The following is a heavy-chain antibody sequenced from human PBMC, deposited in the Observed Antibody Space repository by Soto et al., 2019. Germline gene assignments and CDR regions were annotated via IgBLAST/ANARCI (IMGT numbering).Heavy chain of an antibody. CDR3: AKVPYYDFWSGYCFDY. D-gene: IGHD3-3*01. J-gene: IGHJ4*02. V-gene: IGHV3-23*01. Sequence: EVQLLESGGGLVQPGGPLRLSCAAPGFPFSSYPMSWFGQAPGKGLEWVSAVSGSGGRTYYADSVKGRFTISRDNSKNTLYLQMNSLRAEDTAVYYCAKVPYYDFWSGYCFDYWGQGTLVTVSS. CDR2: VSGSGGRT. CDR1: GFPFSSYP.